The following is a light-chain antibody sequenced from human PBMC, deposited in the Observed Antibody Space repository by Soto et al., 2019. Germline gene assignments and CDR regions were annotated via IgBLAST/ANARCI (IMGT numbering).Light chain of an antibody. Sequence: QAVVTQPPSASGTPGQRVTISCSGSSSNIGSNYVYWYQQLPGTAPKLLIYRNNQRPSGVPDRFSGSKSGTSAALAISGLRSEDEADYYCAAWGDSLSDWVFGGGTKVTVL. V-gene: IGLV1-47*01. CDR3: AAWGDSLSDWV. CDR2: RNN. J-gene: IGLJ3*02. CDR1: SSNIGSNY.